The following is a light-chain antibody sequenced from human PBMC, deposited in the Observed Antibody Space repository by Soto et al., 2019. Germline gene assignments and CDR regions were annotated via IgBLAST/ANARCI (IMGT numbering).Light chain of an antibody. Sequence: DIQMTQSPSTLSASVGDRVTITCRASQSLRHGVAWYHQKPGKAPKLLIYDASSLESGVPSRFSGSGSGTEFTLTISSLQPDDFATYYCQQYSDYKSFGQGTKVEVK. J-gene: IGKJ1*01. V-gene: IGKV1-5*01. CDR1: QSLRHG. CDR3: QQYSDYKS. CDR2: DAS.